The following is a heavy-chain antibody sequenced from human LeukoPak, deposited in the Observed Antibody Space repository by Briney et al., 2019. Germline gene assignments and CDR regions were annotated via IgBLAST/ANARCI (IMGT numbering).Heavy chain of an antibody. V-gene: IGHV4-59*12. J-gene: IGHJ6*02. Sequence: SETLSLTCTVSGGSISSYYWSWIRQPPGKGLEWIGYIYYTGNTNYNPSLKSRVTISVDTSKNQFSLKLSSVTAADTAVYYCARGPHCSGGSCYYYYGMDVWGQGTTVTVSS. D-gene: IGHD2-15*01. CDR3: ARGPHCSGGSCYYYYGMDV. CDR1: GGSISSYY. CDR2: IYYTGNT.